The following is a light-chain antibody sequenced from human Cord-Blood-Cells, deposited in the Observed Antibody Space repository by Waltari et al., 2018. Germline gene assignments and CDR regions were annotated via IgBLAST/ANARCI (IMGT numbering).Light chain of an antibody. J-gene: IGLJ2*01. CDR2: QDS. CDR3: QAWDSSTVV. V-gene: IGLV3-1*01. Sequence: SYELTQPPSVSVSPGQTASITCSGDKLGDKYACWYQQKPGQSPVLVSYQDSKRPSGIPERFSGSNSGNTATLTISGTQAMDEADDYCQAWDSSTVVFGGGTKLTVL. CDR1: KLGDKY.